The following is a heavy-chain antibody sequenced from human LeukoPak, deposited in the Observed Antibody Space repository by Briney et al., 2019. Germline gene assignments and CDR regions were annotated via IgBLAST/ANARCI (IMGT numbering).Heavy chain of an antibody. CDR2: ISYDGSNK. Sequence: PRGSLRLSCAASGFTFSSYVMHWVRQAPGKGLEWVAVISYDGSNKYYADSVKGRFTISRDNSKNTLYLQMNSLRAEDTAVYYCARAMDPRGWFDPWGQGTLVTVSS. CDR1: GFTFSSYV. CDR3: ARAMDPRGWFDP. J-gene: IGHJ5*02. V-gene: IGHV3-30-3*01. D-gene: IGHD3-10*01.